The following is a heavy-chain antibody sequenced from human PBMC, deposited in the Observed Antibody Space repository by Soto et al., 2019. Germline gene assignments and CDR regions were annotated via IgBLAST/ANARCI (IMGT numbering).Heavy chain of an antibody. V-gene: IGHV4-39*01. Sequence: SETLSLTCIVSGDSIGSSTYFWGWVRQPPGKGLEWIASIYNSGSTYYNPSLKSRVTMSVDTSKNHFSLKLSSVTAADTAVYYCARHLGEGYFDYWGQGTLVTVSS. CDR1: GDSIGSSTYF. CDR3: ARHLGEGYFDY. J-gene: IGHJ4*02. CDR2: IYNSGST.